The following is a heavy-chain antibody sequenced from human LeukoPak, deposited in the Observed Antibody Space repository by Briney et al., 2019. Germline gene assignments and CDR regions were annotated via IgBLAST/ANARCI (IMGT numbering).Heavy chain of an antibody. Sequence: GGSLRLSCAASGFTFSSYAMSWVRQAPGKGLEWASAISGSGGSTYYADSVKGRFTISRDNSKNTLFVQMNSLGAEDTAVYYCAKDHSSGYPYAFDIWGQGTMVTVSS. CDR2: ISGSGGST. CDR1: GFTFSSYA. D-gene: IGHD3-10*01. CDR3: AKDHSSGYPYAFDI. J-gene: IGHJ3*02. V-gene: IGHV3-23*01.